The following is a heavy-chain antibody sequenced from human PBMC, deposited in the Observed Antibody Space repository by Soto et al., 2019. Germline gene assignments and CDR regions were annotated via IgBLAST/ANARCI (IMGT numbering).Heavy chain of an antibody. CDR2: IRPDGSEK. J-gene: IGHJ1*01. CDR1: GFSISSNW. V-gene: IGHV3-7*05. Sequence: PGGSLRLSCAAAGFSISSNWMSWVRQAPGKGLEWVANIRPDGSEKLYVDSVKGRFTISRDNAQNSLFLQMNSLSADDTGVYYCARAATGSGWYFWGQGTLVTVSS. CDR3: ARAATGSGWYF. D-gene: IGHD6-19*01.